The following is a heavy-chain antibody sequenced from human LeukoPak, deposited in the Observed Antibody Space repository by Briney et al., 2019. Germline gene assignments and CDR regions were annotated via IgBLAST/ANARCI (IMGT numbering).Heavy chain of an antibody. D-gene: IGHD6-13*01. CDR2: IYTSGST. Sequence: PSETLSLTCTVSGGSISSGGYYWSWIRQPAGKGLECIGRIYTSGSTNYNPSLKSRVTISVDTSKNQFSLKLSSVTAADTAVYYCARDSWWTAAGYYYYMDVWGKGTTVTVSS. CDR1: GGSISSGGYY. J-gene: IGHJ6*03. CDR3: ARDSWWTAAGYYYYMDV. V-gene: IGHV4-61*02.